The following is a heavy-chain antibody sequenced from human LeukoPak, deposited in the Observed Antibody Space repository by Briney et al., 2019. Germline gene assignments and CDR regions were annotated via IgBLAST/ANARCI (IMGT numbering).Heavy chain of an antibody. CDR3: ARSQRGAVAGTLGY. CDR2: ISAYNGNT. V-gene: IGHV1-18*01. D-gene: IGHD6-19*01. J-gene: IGHJ4*02. CDR1: GYTFTSYG. Sequence: ASVKVSCKASGYTFTSYGISWVRQAPGQGLEWMGWISAYNGNTNYAQKLQGRVTVTTDTSTSTAYMELRSLRSDDTAVYYCARSQRGAVAGTLGYWGQGTLVTVSS.